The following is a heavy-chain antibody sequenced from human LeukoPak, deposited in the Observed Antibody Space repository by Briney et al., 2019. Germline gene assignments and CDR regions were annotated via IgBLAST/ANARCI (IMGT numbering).Heavy chain of an antibody. J-gene: IGHJ4*02. CDR1: GYTLTELS. Sequence: ASVKVSCKVSGYTLTELSMHWVRQAPGKGLEWMGGFDPEDGETIYAQKFQGRVTMTEDTSTDTAYMELSSLRSEDTAVYYCATVGVGSTSLDYWGQGTLVTVSS. CDR2: FDPEDGET. D-gene: IGHD2-2*01. V-gene: IGHV1-24*01. CDR3: ATVGVGSTSLDY.